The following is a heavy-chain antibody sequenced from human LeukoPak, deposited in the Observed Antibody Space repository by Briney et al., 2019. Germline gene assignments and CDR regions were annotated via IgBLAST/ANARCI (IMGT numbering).Heavy chain of an antibody. CDR3: ATNGDYLKDHAFDI. V-gene: IGHV3-21*01. Sequence: GGSLRLSCAASGFTFSSYSMNWVRQAPGKGLEWVSSISSSSSYIYYEDSVRGRFTISRDNAKNSLYLQMNSLRAEDTAVYYCATNGDYLKDHAFDIWGQGTMVTVSS. D-gene: IGHD4-17*01. CDR1: GFTFSSYS. J-gene: IGHJ3*02. CDR2: ISSSSSYI.